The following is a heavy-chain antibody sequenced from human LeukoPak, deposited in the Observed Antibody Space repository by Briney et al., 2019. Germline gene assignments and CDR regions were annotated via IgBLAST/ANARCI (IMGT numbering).Heavy chain of an antibody. Sequence: GGSLRLSCAASGFTFSTYAMTWVRQAPGKGLEWVSVIYSGGSTYYADSVKGRFTISRDNAKDSLYLQMNSLRAEDTAVYYCAELGITMIGGVWGKGTTVTISS. V-gene: IGHV3-23*03. D-gene: IGHD3-10*02. CDR3: AELGITMIGGV. CDR2: IYSGGST. J-gene: IGHJ6*04. CDR1: GFTFSTYA.